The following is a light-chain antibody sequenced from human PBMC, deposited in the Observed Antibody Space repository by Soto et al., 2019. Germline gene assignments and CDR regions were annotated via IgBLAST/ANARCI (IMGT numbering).Light chain of an antibody. V-gene: IGLV1-40*01. CDR3: QSYDSRVNV. CDR2: GNS. CDR1: SSNIGAGYD. J-gene: IGLJ1*01. Sequence: QSALTQPPSVSGAPGQRVTISCTGSSSNIGAGYDVHWYQQLPGTAPKLLIYGNSIRPSGVPDRFSGSKSGTSASLAITGLQADDEADYYCQSYDSRVNVFGTGTKVTVL.